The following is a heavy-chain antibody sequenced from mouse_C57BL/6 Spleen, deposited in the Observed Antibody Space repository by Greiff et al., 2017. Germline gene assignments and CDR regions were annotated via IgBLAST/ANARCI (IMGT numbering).Heavy chain of an antibody. V-gene: IGHV1-26*01. CDR1: GYTFTDYY. CDR2: INPNNGGT. D-gene: IGHD6-1*01. J-gene: IGHJ2*01. CDR3: ASGDSPFDY. Sequence: EVQLQQSGPELVKPGASVKISCKASGYTFTDYYMNWVKQSHGKSLEWIGDINPNNGGTSYNQKFKGKATLTVDKSSSTAYMELRSLTSEDAAVYYCASGDSPFDYWGQGTTLTVSS.